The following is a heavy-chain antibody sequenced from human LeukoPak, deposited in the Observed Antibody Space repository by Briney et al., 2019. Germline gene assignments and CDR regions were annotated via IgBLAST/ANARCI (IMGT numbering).Heavy chain of an antibody. CDR2: IYSSGRYI. V-gene: IGHV3-21*01. J-gene: IGHJ4*02. CDR3: ARGGGSRDGLTTSFDY. D-gene: IGHD5-24*01. CDR1: GFTFGSYS. Sequence: PGGSLRPSCAASGFTFGSYSMDWVRQAPTKGLEWVSSIYSSGRYIYYADSVKGRFTISRDNAKNSLYLQMNSLRAEDTAVYYCARGGGSRDGLTTSFDYWGQGTVVTVSS.